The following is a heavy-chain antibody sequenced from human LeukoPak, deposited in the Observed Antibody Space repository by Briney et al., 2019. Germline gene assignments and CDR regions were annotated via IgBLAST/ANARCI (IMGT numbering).Heavy chain of an antibody. J-gene: IGHJ4*02. D-gene: IGHD1-26*01. CDR2: IYYSGST. Sequence: KTSETLSLTCTVSGGSISSYYWSWIRQPAGKGLEWIGYIYYSGSTTYNPSLKSRVTISVDKSNNQFSRKLSSVTAADTAVYYCARGIVQVGATFVDYWGQGTLVTVSS. CDR3: ARGIVQVGATFVDY. CDR1: GGSISSYY. V-gene: IGHV4-59*01.